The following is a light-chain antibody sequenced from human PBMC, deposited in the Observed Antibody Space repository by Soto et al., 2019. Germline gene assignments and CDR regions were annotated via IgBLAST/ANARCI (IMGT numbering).Light chain of an antibody. CDR1: QSVSSSY. V-gene: IGKV3-20*01. J-gene: IGKJ2*01. CDR2: GAS. CDR3: QQYGSSPLYT. Sequence: EIVLTQSPGTLSLSPGERATLSCRASQSVSSSYLAWYQQKPGQAPRLLIYGASSRATGIPDRFSGGGSGTEYTLTISRLEPEDVSVYYCQQYGSSPLYTFGQGTKLEIK.